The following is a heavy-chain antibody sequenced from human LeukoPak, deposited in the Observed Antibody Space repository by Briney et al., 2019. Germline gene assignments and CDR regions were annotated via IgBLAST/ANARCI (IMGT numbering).Heavy chain of an antibody. CDR3: ATRGGEGYSSSWSTFDY. CDR2: IYYSGST. V-gene: IGHV4-31*03. CDR1: GGSISSGGYY. J-gene: IGHJ4*02. D-gene: IGHD6-13*01. Sequence: SQTLSLTCTVSGGSISSGGYYWSWIRQHPGKGLEWIGYIYYSGSTYYNPSLKSRVTISVDTSKNQFSLKLSSVTAADTAVCYCATRGGEGYSSSWSTFDYWGQGTLVTVSS.